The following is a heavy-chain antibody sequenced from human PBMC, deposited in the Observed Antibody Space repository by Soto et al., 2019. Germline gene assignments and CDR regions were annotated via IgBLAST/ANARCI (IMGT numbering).Heavy chain of an antibody. CDR1: GGSISSYY. Sequence: QVQLQESGPGLVKPSETLSLTCTVSGGSISSYYWSWIRQPPGKGLEWIGYIYYSGSTNYNPSLKSRVTISVDTSKNQFSLKLSSVTAADTAVYYCARGGATYCSGGXXXLGSYYFDYWGQGTLVTVSS. D-gene: IGHD2-15*01. V-gene: IGHV4-59*01. CDR2: IYYSGST. J-gene: IGHJ4*02. CDR3: ARGGATYCSGGXXXLGSYYFDY.